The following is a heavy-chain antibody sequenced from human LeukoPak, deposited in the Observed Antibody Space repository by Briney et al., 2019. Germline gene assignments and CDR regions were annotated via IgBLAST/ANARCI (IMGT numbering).Heavy chain of an antibody. CDR3: ARAGLGQGAY. CDR2: IHYSGST. D-gene: IGHD3/OR15-3a*01. Sequence: SETLSLTCTVSGGSISSYYWSWIRQPPGKGPEWIRSIHYSGSTYYNPSLKSRGSISVDTSKNQFCLKVTSVTAADTAVYYCARAGLGQGAYWGQGTLVTVS. V-gene: IGHV4-59*01. J-gene: IGHJ4*02. CDR1: GGSISSYY.